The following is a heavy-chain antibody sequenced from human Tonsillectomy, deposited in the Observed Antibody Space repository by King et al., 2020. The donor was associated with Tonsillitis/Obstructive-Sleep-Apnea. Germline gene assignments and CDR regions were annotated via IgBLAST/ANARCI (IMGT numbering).Heavy chain of an antibody. V-gene: IGHV3-48*02. CDR3: ARDYRYAFDI. D-gene: IGHD4-11*01. Sequence: VQLVESGEGLIQPGGSLRLSCAASGFTFSSYSMNWVRQAPGKGLEWLSYISSSSSTINYADSVKGRFTISRDNAENSLYLQMHSLRDEDTAVYYCARDYRYAFDIWGQGTLVTVSS. CDR1: GFTFSSYS. CDR2: ISSSSSTI. J-gene: IGHJ3*02.